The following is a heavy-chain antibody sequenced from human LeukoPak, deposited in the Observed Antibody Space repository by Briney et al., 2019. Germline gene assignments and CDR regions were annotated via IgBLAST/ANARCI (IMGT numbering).Heavy chain of an antibody. CDR3: ARVPGIAVAGRDY. CDR1: GYTFTSYG. V-gene: IGHV1-18*01. Sequence: GASVKVSCKASGYTFTSYGISWVRQAPGQGLEWMGWISAYNGNTNYAQKFQGRVTMTRDTSISTAYMELSRLRSDDTAVYYCARVPGIAVAGRDYWGQGTLVTVSS. D-gene: IGHD6-19*01. J-gene: IGHJ4*02. CDR2: ISAYNGNT.